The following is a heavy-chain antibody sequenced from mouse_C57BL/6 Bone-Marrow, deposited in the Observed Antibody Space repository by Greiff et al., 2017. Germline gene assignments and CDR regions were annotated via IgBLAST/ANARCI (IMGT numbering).Heavy chain of an antibody. Sequence: VKLVESGAELVRPGASVTLSCKASGYTFTSYWMQWVKQRPGQGLEWIGEIDPSDSYTNYNQKFKGKATLTVDTSSSTAYMQLSSLTSEDSAVYYCAQTAQALYYFDYWGQGTTLTVSS. CDR3: AQTAQALYYFDY. CDR2: IDPSDSYT. CDR1: GYTFTSYW. D-gene: IGHD3-2*02. V-gene: IGHV1-50*01. J-gene: IGHJ2*01.